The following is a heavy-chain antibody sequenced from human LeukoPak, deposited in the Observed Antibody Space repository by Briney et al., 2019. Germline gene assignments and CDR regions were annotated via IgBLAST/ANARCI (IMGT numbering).Heavy chain of an antibody. CDR3: ARRPGTFDY. Sequence: SETLSLTCTVSGYSISSGYYWGWIRQPPGKGLEWIGSIYHSGSTYYNPSLKSRVTISVDTSKNQFSLKLNSVTAADTAVYYCARRPGTFDYWGQGTLVTVSS. J-gene: IGHJ4*02. V-gene: IGHV4-38-2*02. CDR2: IYHSGST. D-gene: IGHD7-27*01. CDR1: GYSISSGYY.